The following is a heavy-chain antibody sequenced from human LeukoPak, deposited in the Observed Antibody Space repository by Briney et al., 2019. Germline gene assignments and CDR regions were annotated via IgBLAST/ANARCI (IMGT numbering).Heavy chain of an antibody. V-gene: IGHV4-34*01. CDR3: ARDLDVYPYNWFDP. Sequence: SETLSLTCAVYGGSFSGYYWSWIRQPPGKGLEWIGEINHSGSTNYNPSLKSRVTISVDTSKNQFFLQLRSVTAADTAVYYCARDLDVYPYNWFDPWGQGTLVTVSS. CDR1: GGSFSGYY. D-gene: IGHD5/OR15-5a*01. CDR2: INHSGST. J-gene: IGHJ5*02.